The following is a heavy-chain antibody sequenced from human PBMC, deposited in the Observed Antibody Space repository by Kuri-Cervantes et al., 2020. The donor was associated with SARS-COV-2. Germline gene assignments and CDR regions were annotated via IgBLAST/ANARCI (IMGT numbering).Heavy chain of an antibody. V-gene: IGHV3-66*01. CDR1: GFTFSSYE. J-gene: IGHJ4*02. Sequence: GESLKISCAASGFTFSSYEMNWVRQAPGKGLEWVSVIYSGGSTYYADSVKGRFTISRDNSKNTLYLQMNSLRAEDTAVYYCARDRSFGYWGQGTLVTVSS. CDR2: IYSGGST. CDR3: ARDRSFGY.